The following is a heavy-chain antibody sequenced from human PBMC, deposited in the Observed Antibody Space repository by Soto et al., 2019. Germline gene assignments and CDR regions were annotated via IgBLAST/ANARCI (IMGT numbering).Heavy chain of an antibody. V-gene: IGHV4-34*01. CDR1: GGSFSGYY. CDR2: INHSGST. J-gene: IGHJ6*03. D-gene: IGHD6-6*01. CDR3: ARGAGSSSPTDYYYYYYMEV. Sequence: SETLSLTCAVYGGSFSGYYWSWIRQPPGKGLEWIGEINHSGSTNYNPSLKSRVTISVDTSKNQFSLKLSSVTAADTAVYYCARGAGSSSPTDYYYYYYMEVWGKGTMVTVSS.